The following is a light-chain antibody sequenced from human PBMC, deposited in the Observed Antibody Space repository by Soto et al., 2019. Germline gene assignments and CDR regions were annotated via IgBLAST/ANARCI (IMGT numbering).Light chain of an antibody. CDR1: QSISSD. CDR2: GAF. CDR3: QQLKNYPIT. Sequence: IVMTQSPATLSVSPGERATLSCRASQSISSDLAWYQQKPGQAPSLLIYGAFTRATGIPARFSGTGSGTEFTLTISSLQPEDFAIYFCQQLKNYPITFGQGTRLEI. J-gene: IGKJ5*01. V-gene: IGKV3-15*01.